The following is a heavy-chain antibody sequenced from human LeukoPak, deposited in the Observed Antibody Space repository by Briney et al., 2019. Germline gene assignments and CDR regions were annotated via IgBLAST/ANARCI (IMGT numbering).Heavy chain of an antibody. V-gene: IGHV4-59*01. Sequence: SETLSLTCTVSGGSISSYYWSWIRQPPGKGLEWIGYIYYSGSTNYNPSLKSRVTISVDTSKNQFSLKLSSGTAADTAVYYCPRDKKGASCYDYWGQGTLVTVSS. CDR3: PRDKKGASCYDY. J-gene: IGHJ4*02. D-gene: IGHD2-2*01. CDR2: IYYSGST. CDR1: GGSISSYY.